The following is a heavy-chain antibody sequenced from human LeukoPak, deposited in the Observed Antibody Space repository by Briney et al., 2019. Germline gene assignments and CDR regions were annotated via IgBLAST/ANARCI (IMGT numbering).Heavy chain of an antibody. Sequence: GGSLRLSCAASGFTLSSYWMSWVRQAPGKGREWVANIKQDGSEKYYVDSVKGRFTISRDNAKNSLYLQMNTLRAEDTAVYYCARGYRIVDLFCALLWGQGTMVTVSS. CDR1: GFTLSSYW. D-gene: IGHD1-26*01. CDR3: ARGYRIVDLFCALL. V-gene: IGHV3-7*01. J-gene: IGHJ3*01. CDR2: IKQDGSEK.